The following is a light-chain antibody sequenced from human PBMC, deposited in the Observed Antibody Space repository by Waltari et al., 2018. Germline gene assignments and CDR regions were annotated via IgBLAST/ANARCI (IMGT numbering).Light chain of an antibody. V-gene: IGLV3-25*03. CDR1: ALSSHD. CDR3: QSADTSIANVV. J-gene: IGLJ3*02. Sequence: SFVLTQPPSVSVSPGQTVRITCSGEALSSHDCYWYQQRPGQAPLLLIFKDKERPSGIPERFSGSSSGTTVTLTITSVQAEDEADYFCQSADTSIANVVFGGGTKLTVL. CDR2: KDK.